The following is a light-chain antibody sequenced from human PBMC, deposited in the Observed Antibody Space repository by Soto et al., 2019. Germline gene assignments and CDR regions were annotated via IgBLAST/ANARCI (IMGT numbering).Light chain of an antibody. CDR3: SSYTTSNTRQIV. CDR2: DVS. CDR1: SSDVVGYNY. Sequence: QSVLNQPASVFGAPGQSITISFTGTSSDVVGYNYVSWYQHHPGKAPKLIIYDVSNRPSGVSIRFSASKSDNTASLTISGLQPEDEADYHCSSYTTSNTRQIVFGTGTKVTVL. J-gene: IGLJ1*01. V-gene: IGLV2-14*03.